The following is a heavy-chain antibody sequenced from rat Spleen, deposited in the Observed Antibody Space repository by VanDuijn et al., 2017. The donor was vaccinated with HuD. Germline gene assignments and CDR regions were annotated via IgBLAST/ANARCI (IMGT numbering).Heavy chain of an antibody. CDR3: TGDRHSPGVMDA. D-gene: IGHD1-4*01. J-gene: IGHJ4*01. V-gene: IGHV2S12*01. CDR2: ISSGGST. CDR1: GFSLTSYH. Sequence: QVQLKESGPGLVQPSQTLSLTCTVSGFSLTSYHVSWVRQPPGKGLERIAAISSGGSTYYNSALKSRLSISRDTSKSQVFLKMNSLQAEDTAIYFCTGDRHSPGVMDAWGQGASVTVSS.